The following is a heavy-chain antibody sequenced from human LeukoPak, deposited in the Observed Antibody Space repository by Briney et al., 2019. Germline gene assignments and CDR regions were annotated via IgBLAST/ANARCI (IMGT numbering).Heavy chain of an antibody. V-gene: IGHV4-39*01. CDR3: ARRYYYDSSGYYQGYYFDY. CDR2: IYYSGST. J-gene: IGHJ4*02. Sequence: PSETLSLTCTVSGGSISSSSYYWGWIRQPPGKGLEWIGSIYYSGSTYYNPSLKSRVTIPVDTSKNQFSLKLSSVTAADTAVYYCARRYYYDSSGYYQGYYFDYWGQGTLATVSS. CDR1: GGSISSSSYY. D-gene: IGHD3-22*01.